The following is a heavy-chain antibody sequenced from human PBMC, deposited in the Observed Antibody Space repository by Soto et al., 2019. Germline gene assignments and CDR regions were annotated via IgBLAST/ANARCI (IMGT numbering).Heavy chain of an antibody. Sequence: DSGKVPCNASGDPVSYNQIPSLRRAPGQGLEWMGRINPKSDDTNYAQKFKGRVTMTRDTSLDTAYLELTGLTSDDTATYYCARKHSLDYIRWGLDPWGQGTMVPVSS. V-gene: IGHV1-2*02. CDR3: ARKHSLDYIRWGLDP. J-gene: IGHJ5*02. D-gene: IGHD4-4*01. CDR2: INPKSDDT. CDR1: GDPVSYNQ.